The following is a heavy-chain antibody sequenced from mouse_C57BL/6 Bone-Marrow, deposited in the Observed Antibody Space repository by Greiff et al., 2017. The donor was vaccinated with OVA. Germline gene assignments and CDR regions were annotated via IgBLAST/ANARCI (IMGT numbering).Heavy chain of an antibody. CDR3: GRWDYGSRGPYFDV. CDR2: INPSTGGT. J-gene: IGHJ1*03. V-gene: IGHV1-42*01. CDR1: GYSFTGYY. Sequence: EVQLQQSGPELVKPGASVKISCKASGYSFTGYYMNWVKQSPEKSLEWIGEINPSTGGTTYNQKFKAKATLTVDKSSSTAYMQLKSLTSEDSAVYYWGRWDYGSRGPYFDVWGTGTTVTVSS. D-gene: IGHD1-1*01.